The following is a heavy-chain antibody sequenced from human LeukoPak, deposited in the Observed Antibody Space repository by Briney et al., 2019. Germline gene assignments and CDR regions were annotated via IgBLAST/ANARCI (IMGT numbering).Heavy chain of an antibody. CDR1: GGSISSYY. Sequence: SETLSLTCTVSGGSISSYYWSWIRQPPGKGLEWIGYIYYSGSTNYNPSLESRVTISVDTSKNQFSLKLSSVTAADTAVYYCARVDSTSDYYYYYMDVWGKGTTVTVSS. V-gene: IGHV4-59*01. CDR3: ARVDSTSDYYYYYMDV. D-gene: IGHD6-6*01. J-gene: IGHJ6*03. CDR2: IYYSGST.